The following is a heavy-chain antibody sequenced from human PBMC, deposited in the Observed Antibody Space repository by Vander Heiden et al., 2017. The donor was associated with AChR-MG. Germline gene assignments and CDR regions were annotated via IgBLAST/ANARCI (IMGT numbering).Heavy chain of an antibody. V-gene: IGHV3-30*18. D-gene: IGHD1-1*01. Sequence: QVQLVESGGGVVKPGRSLRLSCAASGFTFSSYGMHWVRQAPGKGLEWVAVISYDGSNKYYADSVKGRFTISRDNSKNTLYLQMNSLRAEDTAVYYCAKVSGRDWNDEEYFDYWGQGTLVTVSS. J-gene: IGHJ4*02. CDR2: ISYDGSNK. CDR1: GFTFSSYG. CDR3: AKVSGRDWNDEEYFDY.